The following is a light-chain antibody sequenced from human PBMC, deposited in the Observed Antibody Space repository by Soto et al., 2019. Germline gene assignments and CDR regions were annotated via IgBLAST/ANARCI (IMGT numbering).Light chain of an antibody. J-gene: IGKJ1*01. CDR2: RSS. CDR1: QDLDNW. V-gene: IGKV1-5*03. Sequence: ILMSQSPSSLSASVGDRVTITCRASQDLDNWLAWYQQKPGKAPQLLIYRSSTLKTGVPSRFSGFGSGTEYTLTISGLQPDDCATDYCQQYSSYWTFGQGTMVES. CDR3: QQYSSYWT.